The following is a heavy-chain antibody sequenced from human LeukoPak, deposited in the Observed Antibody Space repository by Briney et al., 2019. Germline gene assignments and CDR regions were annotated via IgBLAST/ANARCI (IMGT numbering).Heavy chain of an antibody. CDR2: IYTGGSK. D-gene: IGHD3-22*01. J-gene: IGHJ3*02. V-gene: IGHV3-66*02. CDR1: GFTVSNNY. CDR3: ATHGGAYYYDSSGYYDAAFDI. Sequence: PGGSLRLSCAASGFTVSNNYMSWVRQAPGKGLEWVSVIYTGGSKYYADSVKGRFTISRDNSKNTLYLQMNSLRAEDTAVYYCATHGGAYYYDSSGYYDAAFDIWGQGTMVTVSS.